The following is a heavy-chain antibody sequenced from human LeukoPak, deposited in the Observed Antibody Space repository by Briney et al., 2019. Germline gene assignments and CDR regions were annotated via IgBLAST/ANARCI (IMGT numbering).Heavy chain of an antibody. CDR3: ARSSLILGYCSGGSCYDAFDI. Sequence: ASVKVSCKASGYTFTGYYMHWVRQAPGQGLEWMGWINPNSGGTNYAQKFQGRVTMTRDTSISTAYMELSRLRSDDTAVYYCARSSLILGYCSGGSCYDAFDIWGQGTMVTVSS. V-gene: IGHV1-2*02. CDR2: INPNSGGT. J-gene: IGHJ3*02. D-gene: IGHD2-15*01. CDR1: GYTFTGYY.